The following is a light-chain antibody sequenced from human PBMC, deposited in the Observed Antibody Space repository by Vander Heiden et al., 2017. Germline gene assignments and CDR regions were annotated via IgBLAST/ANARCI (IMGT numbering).Light chain of an antibody. J-gene: IGKJ1*01. V-gene: IGKV1-39*01. Sequence: DIQMTQSPSSLSASVGDRVTITCRESQSISSYLNWYQQKPGKAPKLLIYAASNLQSGVPSRFSGSGSGTEFTLTISSLQPEDFATYYCQQSYSTPVTFGQGTKVEIK. CDR1: QSISSY. CDR3: QQSYSTPVT. CDR2: AAS.